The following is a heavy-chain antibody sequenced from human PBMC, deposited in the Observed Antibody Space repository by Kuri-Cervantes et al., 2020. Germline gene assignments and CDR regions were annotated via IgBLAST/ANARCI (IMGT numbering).Heavy chain of an antibody. CDR1: GFTFDDYA. Sequence: GGSLRLSCAASGFTFDDYAMHWVRQAPGKGLEWVSLISWVGGSTYYADSVKGRFTISRDNSKNSLYLQMNSLRVEDTALYYCAKDARLHLGELSSWGQGTMVTVSS. D-gene: IGHD3-16*02. V-gene: IGHV3-43D*04. J-gene: IGHJ3*01. CDR2: ISWVGGST. CDR3: AKDARLHLGELSS.